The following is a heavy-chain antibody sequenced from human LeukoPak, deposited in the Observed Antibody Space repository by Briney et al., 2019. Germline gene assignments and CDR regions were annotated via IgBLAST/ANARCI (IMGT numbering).Heavy chain of an antibody. Sequence: GASVKVSCKASGYTFTAYYMHWVRQAPGQGLEWMGWINPNSGGTNYAQKLQGRVTMTTDTSTTTAYMELGSLRSDDTAVYYCVRNGSYYGDAFDIWGHGTMVTVSS. CDR1: GYTFTAYY. J-gene: IGHJ3*02. D-gene: IGHD3-10*01. CDR2: INPNSGGT. CDR3: VRNGSYYGDAFDI. V-gene: IGHV1-2*02.